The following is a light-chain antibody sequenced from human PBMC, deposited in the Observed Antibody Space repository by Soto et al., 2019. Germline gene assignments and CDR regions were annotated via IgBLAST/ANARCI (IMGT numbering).Light chain of an antibody. CDR2: GAS. CDR1: QNIITN. J-gene: IGKJ2*01. V-gene: IGKV3-15*01. CDR3: QQYHNWPPKYT. Sequence: EMMMTQSPATLSVSRGDRATLSCRASQNIITNLAWYQLKPGQAPRLLIYGASTRATGVPARFSGSGSGTEFTLTISSPQSEDFAVYYCQQYHNWPPKYTFGQGTKLEIK.